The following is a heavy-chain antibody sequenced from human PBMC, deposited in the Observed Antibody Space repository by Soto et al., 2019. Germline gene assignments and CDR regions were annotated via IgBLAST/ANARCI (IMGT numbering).Heavy chain of an antibody. J-gene: IGHJ6*02. D-gene: IGHD3-3*01. CDR3: AKDIVHTIFGVVPYYYGMDV. CDR2: ISGSGGST. Sequence: GGSLRLSCAASGFTFSSYAMSWVRQAPGKGLEWVSAISGSGGSTYYADSVKGRFTISRDNSKNTLYLQMNSLRAEDTAVYYCAKDIVHTIFGVVPYYYGMDVWGQGTTVTVYS. V-gene: IGHV3-23*01. CDR1: GFTFSSYA.